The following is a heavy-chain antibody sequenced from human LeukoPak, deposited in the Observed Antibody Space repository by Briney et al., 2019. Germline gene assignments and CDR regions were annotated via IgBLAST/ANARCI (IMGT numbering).Heavy chain of an antibody. Sequence: ASVKVSCKASGDTFTGYYMHWVRQAPGQGLEWMGWINPNSGGTNYAQKFQGRVTMTRDTSISTAYMELSRLRSDDTAVYYCAREGPAAIQAFDIWGQGTMVTVSS. J-gene: IGHJ3*02. CDR2: INPNSGGT. CDR3: AREGPAAIQAFDI. CDR1: GDTFTGYY. D-gene: IGHD2-2*02. V-gene: IGHV1-2*02.